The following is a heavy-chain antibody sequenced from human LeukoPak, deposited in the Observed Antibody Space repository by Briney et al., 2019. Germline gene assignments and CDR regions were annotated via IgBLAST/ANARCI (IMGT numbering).Heavy chain of an antibody. V-gene: IGHV3-11*01. CDR3: QGYYGSGSYYPLDY. CDR1: GFTFSDYY. Sequence: PGGSLRHSCAAPGFTFSDYYMSGSRQGPGEGREWGSYISSSGSTIYYADSLKGRFTNSRDNAKNSLYMQMNSLRAEDTAVYYCQGYYGSGSYYPLDYWGQGTLVTVSS. CDR2: ISSSGSTI. J-gene: IGHJ4*02. D-gene: IGHD3-10*01.